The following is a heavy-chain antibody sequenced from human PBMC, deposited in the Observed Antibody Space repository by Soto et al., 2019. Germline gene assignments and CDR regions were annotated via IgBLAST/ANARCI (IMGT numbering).Heavy chain of an antibody. J-gene: IGHJ3*02. Sequence: EVHLVESGGNLVQPGGSLRLSCAASGFNFISYSMSWVCQAPGKGLEWVSYISNSGSIIHDADSVKGRFTISRDNAKNSLSLQMNSLRDEDTAVYYCVRVYASNSFDIWGQGTVVTVSS. CDR2: ISNSGSII. CDR1: GFNFISYS. CDR3: VRVYASNSFDI. D-gene: IGHD2-2*01. V-gene: IGHV3-48*02.